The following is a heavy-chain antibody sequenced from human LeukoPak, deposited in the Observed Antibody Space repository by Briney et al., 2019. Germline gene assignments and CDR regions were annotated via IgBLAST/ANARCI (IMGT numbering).Heavy chain of an antibody. Sequence: ASVKVSCKASGYTFTGYYMHWVRQAPGQGLEWMGWISAYNGNTNYAQKLQGRVTMTTDTSTSTAYMELRGLRSDDTAVYYCANSSYARAWFDPWGQGTLVTVSS. CDR1: GYTFTGYY. CDR2: ISAYNGNT. J-gene: IGHJ5*02. CDR3: ANSSYARAWFDP. V-gene: IGHV1-18*04.